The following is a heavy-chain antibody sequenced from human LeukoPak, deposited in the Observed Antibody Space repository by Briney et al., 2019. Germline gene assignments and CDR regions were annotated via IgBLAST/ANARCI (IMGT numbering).Heavy chain of an antibody. CDR3: TTYVAVAGTRHFDS. J-gene: IGHJ4*02. Sequence: GGSLRLSCAASGFTFSNAWMSWVRQAPGKGLEWIGRIRSKTDGGTTDYAAPVKDRFTISRDDSKNTLFLQINSLKTEDTAVYYCTTYVAVAGTRHFDSWGQGALVTVSS. CDR1: GFTFSNAW. V-gene: IGHV3-15*01. D-gene: IGHD6-19*01. CDR2: IRSKTDGGTT.